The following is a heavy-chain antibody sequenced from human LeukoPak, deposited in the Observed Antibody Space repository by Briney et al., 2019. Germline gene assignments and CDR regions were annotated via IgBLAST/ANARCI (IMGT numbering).Heavy chain of an antibody. J-gene: IGHJ4*02. V-gene: IGHV3-72*01. D-gene: IGHD3-22*01. Sequence: PGGSLRLSCAASGFTFSDHYMDWVRQAPGNGLEWVGRCRNKANSYTTEYAASVKGRFTISRDDSKNSLYLQMNSLRAEDTAVYYCVRGPDYYYDSSAYYYFDYWGQGTLVTVSS. CDR1: GFTFSDHY. CDR3: VRGPDYYYDSSAYYYFDY. CDR2: CRNKANSYTT.